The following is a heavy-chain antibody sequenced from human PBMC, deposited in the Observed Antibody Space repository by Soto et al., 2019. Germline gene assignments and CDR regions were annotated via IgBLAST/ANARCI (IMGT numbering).Heavy chain of an antibody. V-gene: IGHV3-7*04. D-gene: IGHD3-22*01. Sequence: HPGGSLRLSCVGSGFIFSNYWMSWVRQAPGKGLEWVANIQQNGSETYYMDSVKGRFRISRDNAKNSLDLQMDSLSAEDTAIYYCARGDSNGYANALDVWGQGTMVTVSS. CDR3: ARGDSNGYANALDV. J-gene: IGHJ3*01. CDR2: IQQNGSET. CDR1: GFIFSNYW.